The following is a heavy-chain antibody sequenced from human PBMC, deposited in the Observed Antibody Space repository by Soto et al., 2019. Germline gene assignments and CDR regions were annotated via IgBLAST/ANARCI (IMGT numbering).Heavy chain of an antibody. CDR1: GYSFTNYW. J-gene: IGHJ4*02. CDR3: ARRSSSSGGSIDY. V-gene: IGHV5-51*01. D-gene: IGHD6-6*01. CDR2: IYPGDSDT. Sequence: PGESLKISCKGSGYSFTNYWIGWVRQMPGKGLEWMGIIYPGDSDTRYSPSFQGQVTISADKSISTAYLQWSSLKASDTAMYYCARRSSSSGGSIDYWGQGTLVTVSS.